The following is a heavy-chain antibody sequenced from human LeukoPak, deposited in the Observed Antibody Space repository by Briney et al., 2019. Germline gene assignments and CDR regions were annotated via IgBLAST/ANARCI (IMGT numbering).Heavy chain of an antibody. V-gene: IGHV1-2*06. D-gene: IGHD3-10*01. CDR3: ARDYTRNYYGSGSYHY. CDR2: INPNSGGT. J-gene: IGHJ4*02. Sequence: GASVKVSCKASGYTFTGYYMHWVRQAPGQGLGWMGLINPNSGGTNYAQKFQGRVTMTRDTSISTAYMELSRLRSDDTAVYYCARDYTRNYYGSGSYHYWGQGTLVTVSS. CDR1: GYTFTGYY.